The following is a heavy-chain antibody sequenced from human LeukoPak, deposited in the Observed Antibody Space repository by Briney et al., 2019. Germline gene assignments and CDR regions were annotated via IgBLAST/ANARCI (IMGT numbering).Heavy chain of an antibody. CDR3: ARLAYNDFWSRYYGFDY. Sequence: SGGSLRLSCVASGFTFSSYWMSWVRQAPGKGLEWVANIKQDGSEKYYVDSMKGRFTISRDNAKNSLHLQMNSLRAEDTAVYYCARLAYNDFWSRYYGFDYWGQGTLVTVSS. J-gene: IGHJ4*02. D-gene: IGHD3-3*01. CDR2: IKQDGSEK. V-gene: IGHV3-7*01. CDR1: GFTFSSYW.